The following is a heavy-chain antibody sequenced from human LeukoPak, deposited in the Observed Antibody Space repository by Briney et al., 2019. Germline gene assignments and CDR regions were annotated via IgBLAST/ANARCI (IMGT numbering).Heavy chain of an antibody. J-gene: IGHJ4*02. CDR1: GYTFTVYY. V-gene: IGHV1-2*02. CDR2: INPNSGGT. Sequence: ASVKVSYKASGYTFTVYYMHWVRQAPGQGLEWMGWINPNSGGTNYAQKFQGRVTITRDTAISTAYMHLSRLRSADTAVYYCARSPHILTGENFDYWGQGTLLTVSS. D-gene: IGHD3-9*01. CDR3: ARSPHILTGENFDY.